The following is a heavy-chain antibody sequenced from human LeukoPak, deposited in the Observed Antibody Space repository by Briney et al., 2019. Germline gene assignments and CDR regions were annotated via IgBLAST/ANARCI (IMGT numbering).Heavy chain of an antibody. J-gene: IGHJ6*03. CDR3: ARGQVKEQLLPRTGSRYYYYMDV. Sequence: SETLSLTCAVYGGSFSGYYWSWIRQPPGKGLEWIGEINRSGSTNYNSSLKRRVTISVDTSKNQFSLRLSSVTAADTAVYYCARGQVKEQLLPRTGSRYYYYMDVWGRGTTVTVSS. D-gene: IGHD2-15*01. CDR2: INRSGST. V-gene: IGHV4-34*01. CDR1: GGSFSGYY.